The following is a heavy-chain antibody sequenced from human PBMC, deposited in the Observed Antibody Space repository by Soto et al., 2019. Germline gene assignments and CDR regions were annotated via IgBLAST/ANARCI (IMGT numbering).Heavy chain of an antibody. V-gene: IGHV3-21*01. D-gene: IGHD3-16*01. CDR2: ITGTSAFT. CDR3: ARDNLAFQGAFGL. Sequence: PRPSLRLSCAASGFIFSDLQLNLVRQTPGRSLEWLASITGTSAFTHHADSIEGRFTISRDNPNNLFVLQMDNLRPEDTAVYYCARDNLAFQGAFGLWGQGT. J-gene: IGHJ4*02. CDR1: GFIFSDLQ.